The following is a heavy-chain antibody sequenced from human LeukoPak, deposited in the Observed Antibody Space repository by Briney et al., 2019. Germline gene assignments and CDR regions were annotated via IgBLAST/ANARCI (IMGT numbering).Heavy chain of an antibody. CDR1: GYSFTSYW. Sequence: GESLKISCKGSGYSFTSYWIGWVRQVPGKGLEWMGIIYPDDSNIRYSPSFQGQVTISGDKSINTAYLQWSSLKASDTAMYYCARTFGESPNRNYFYGMDVWGKGTTVTVSS. D-gene: IGHD3-10*01. V-gene: IGHV5-51*01. J-gene: IGHJ6*04. CDR2: IYPDDSNI. CDR3: ARTFGESPNRNYFYGMDV.